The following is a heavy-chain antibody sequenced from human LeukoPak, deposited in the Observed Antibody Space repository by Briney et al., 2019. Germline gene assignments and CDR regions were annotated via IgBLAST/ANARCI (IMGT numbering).Heavy chain of an antibody. CDR2: IYYIGYT. CDR1: GGSISSYY. D-gene: IGHD3-10*01. J-gene: IGHJ6*03. Sequence: SETLSLTCTVSGGSISSYYWSWIRQPPGKGLEWIEYIYYIGYTNYTTSHKSRVTISVDTSKDQASLKLNSVTTAETAVYYCAKTTMVRGTYYMDVWGKGTTVTISS. CDR3: AKTTMVRGTYYMDV. V-gene: IGHV4-59*01.